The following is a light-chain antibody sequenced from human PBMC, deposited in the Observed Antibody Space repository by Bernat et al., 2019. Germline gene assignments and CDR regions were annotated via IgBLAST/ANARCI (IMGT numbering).Light chain of an antibody. J-gene: IGKJ5*01. CDR1: QVIGTY. CDR3: QQLNSYPIT. Sequence: DIQLTQSPPVLSASVGDRVTITCRASQVIGTYLAWYQQKAGKAPNLLIYGASTLQTGVPSRFSGRGSGPEFTLTISSLRPEDFATYHCQQLNSYPITFGQGTRLEIK. V-gene: IGKV1-9*01. CDR2: GAS.